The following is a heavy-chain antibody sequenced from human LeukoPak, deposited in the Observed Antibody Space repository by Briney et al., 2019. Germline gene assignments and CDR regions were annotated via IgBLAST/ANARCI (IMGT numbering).Heavy chain of an antibody. CDR2: IKEDGSEK. J-gene: IGHJ4*02. D-gene: IGHD6-19*01. CDR1: GFSFSNNW. CDR3: ASSPDNGWLVKLFFDH. Sequence: GGSLRLPCAGPGFSFSNNWMSWVRQAPGKGLEWVATIKEDGSEKDYVDSVRGRFTISRDNAQNSLFLQMKRLRPDDTAVYYCASSPDNGWLVKLFFDHWGRGTLVNVFS. V-gene: IGHV3-7*01.